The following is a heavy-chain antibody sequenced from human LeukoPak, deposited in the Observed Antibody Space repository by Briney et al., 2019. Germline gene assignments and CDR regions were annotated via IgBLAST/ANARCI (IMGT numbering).Heavy chain of an antibody. CDR2: IKQDGSEK. D-gene: IGHD3-10*01. Sequence: GGSLRLSCAASGFTFSSYWMSWVRQAPGKGLEWVANIKQDGSEKYYVDSAKGRFTIARDIAKNSLYLQMNSLRAEDTAVYYCARHRYYYGSGSPSWFDPWGQGTLVTVSS. CDR1: GFTFSSYW. J-gene: IGHJ5*02. V-gene: IGHV3-7*01. CDR3: ARHRYYYGSGSPSWFDP.